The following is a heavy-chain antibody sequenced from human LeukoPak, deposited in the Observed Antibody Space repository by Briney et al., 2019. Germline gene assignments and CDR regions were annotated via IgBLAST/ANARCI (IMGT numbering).Heavy chain of an antibody. CDR2: ISHDGMNA. CDR3: AKDGAQYSSGPECDP. CDR1: GLHFSGTA. J-gene: IGHJ5*02. V-gene: IGHV3-23*01. Sequence: GGSLRLSCAASGLHFSGTAMSWVRQAPGKGLEWVSAISHDGMNAYYADSVKGRFTISRDNSKKTVSLEMSSLTAADTGVYYCAKDGAQYSSGPECDPRGQGALVAVSP. D-gene: IGHD6-19*01.